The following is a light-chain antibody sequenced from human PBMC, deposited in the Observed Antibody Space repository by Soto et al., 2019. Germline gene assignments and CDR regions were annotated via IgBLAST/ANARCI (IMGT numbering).Light chain of an antibody. Sequence: QLVLTQPPSASASLGASVKLTCTLSSGHNSYAIAWHQQQPEKGPRYLMKLNSDGSHSKGDGIPDRFSGSSSGAERYLTISSLQYEDEADYYCQTWSTDIRVFCGGTKLTVL. V-gene: IGLV4-69*01. J-gene: IGLJ3*02. CDR2: LNSDGSH. CDR3: QTWSTDIRV. CDR1: SGHNSYA.